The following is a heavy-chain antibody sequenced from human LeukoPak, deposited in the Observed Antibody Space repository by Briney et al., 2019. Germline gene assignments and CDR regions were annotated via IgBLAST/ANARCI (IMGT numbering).Heavy chain of an antibody. Sequence: GGSLRLSCAASGFTFDDYAMYWVRQAPGKGLEWVSGISWNSGSIGYADSVKGRFTISRDNAKNSLYLQMNSLRAEDTALYYCAKDKAAGAERGYFDYWGQGTLVTVSS. D-gene: IGHD1-26*01. CDR3: AKDKAAGAERGYFDY. CDR2: ISWNSGSI. J-gene: IGHJ4*02. CDR1: GFTFDDYA. V-gene: IGHV3-9*01.